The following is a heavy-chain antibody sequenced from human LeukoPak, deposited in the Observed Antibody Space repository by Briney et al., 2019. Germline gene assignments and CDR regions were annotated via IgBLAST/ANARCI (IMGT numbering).Heavy chain of an antibody. CDR2: ISGSGGST. V-gene: IGHV3-23*01. Sequence: GGSLRLSCAASGFTFSSYAMSWIRQAPGKGLEWVSAISGSGGSTYYADSVKGRFTISRDNSKNTLYLQMNSLRAEDTAVYYCAKDKVVGTYYFDYWGQGTLVTVSS. CDR1: GFTFSSYA. J-gene: IGHJ4*02. D-gene: IGHD1-14*01. CDR3: AKDKVVGTYYFDY.